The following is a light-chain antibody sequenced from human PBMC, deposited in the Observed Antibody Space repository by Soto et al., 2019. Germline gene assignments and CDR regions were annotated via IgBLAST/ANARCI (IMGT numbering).Light chain of an antibody. CDR3: FSYAGSTYV. Sequence: SALTQPPSASGTPGQGVTISCSGSISNIGSKTVKWYQQFPGTAPQLLIYSDDQRPSGVSNRFSGSKSGNTASLTISGLQAEDEADYYCFSYAGSTYVFGTGTKVTVL. J-gene: IGLJ1*01. CDR2: SDD. CDR1: ISNIGSKT. V-gene: IGLV1-44*01.